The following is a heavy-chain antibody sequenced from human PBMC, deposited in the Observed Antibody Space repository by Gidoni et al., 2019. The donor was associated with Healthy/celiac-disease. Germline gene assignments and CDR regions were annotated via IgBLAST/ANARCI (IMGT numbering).Heavy chain of an antibody. Sequence: QVQLQQWGAGLFKPSETLSLTCAVYGGSFSGYYWSWIRQPPGKGLEWIGEINHSGSTNYNPSLKIRVTISVDTSKNQFSLKLSFVTAADTAVYYCARIVVVPVAMIDYWGQGTLVTVSS. CDR1: GGSFSGYY. J-gene: IGHJ4*02. CDR3: ARIVVVPVAMIDY. V-gene: IGHV4-34*01. CDR2: INHSGST. D-gene: IGHD2-2*01.